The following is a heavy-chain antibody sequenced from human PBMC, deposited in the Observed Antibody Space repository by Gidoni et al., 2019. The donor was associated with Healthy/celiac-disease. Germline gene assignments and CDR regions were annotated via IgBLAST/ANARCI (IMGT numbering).Heavy chain of an antibody. Sequence: QVQLQESGPGLVKPSQTLPLTCTVSGGSISSGSYYWSWIRQPAGKGLEWIGRIYTSGSTNYNPSLKSRVTISVDTSKNQFSLKLSSVTAADTAVYYCARDTIVVGPYIFDYWGQGTLVTVSS. V-gene: IGHV4-61*02. D-gene: IGHD3-22*01. CDR3: ARDTIVVGPYIFDY. CDR1: GGSISSGSYY. CDR2: IYTSGST. J-gene: IGHJ4*02.